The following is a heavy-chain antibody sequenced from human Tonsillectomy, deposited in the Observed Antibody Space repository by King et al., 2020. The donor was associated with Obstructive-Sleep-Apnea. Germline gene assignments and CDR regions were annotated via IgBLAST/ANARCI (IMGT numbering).Heavy chain of an antibody. V-gene: IGHV1-2*04. J-gene: IGHJ4*02. CDR2: INPNSGDT. CDR3: ARVPAGPILYFDY. D-gene: IGHD2-15*01. CDR1: GYTFTGYY. Sequence: VQLVQSGAEVKKPGASVKVSCKASGYTFTGYYMHWVRQAPGQGLEWMGWINPNSGDTSYAQKFRGWVTMTRDTSISTAYMELSRLRSDDTAVYYCARVPAGPILYFDYWGQGTLVTVSS.